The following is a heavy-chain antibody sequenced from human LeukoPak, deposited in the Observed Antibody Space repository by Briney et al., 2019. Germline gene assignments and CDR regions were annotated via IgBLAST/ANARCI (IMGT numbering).Heavy chain of an antibody. Sequence: ASVKVSCKASGYTLTGYYMHWVRHAPGQGLEWMGCLNPNNGDTKYAQKFQGRVTMTRDSSISTAYMELSRLRSDDTAVYYCARGREIASTEPPPDYWGQGTLVTVSS. CDR1: GYTLTGYY. CDR2: LNPNNGDT. V-gene: IGHV1-2*02. J-gene: IGHJ4*02. D-gene: IGHD6-13*01. CDR3: ARGREIASTEPPPDY.